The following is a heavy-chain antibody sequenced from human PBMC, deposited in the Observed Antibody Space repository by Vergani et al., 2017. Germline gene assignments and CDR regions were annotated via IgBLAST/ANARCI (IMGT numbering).Heavy chain of an antibody. CDR1: GFTFSSYG. Sequence: QVQLVESGGGVVQPGGSLRLSCAASGFTFSSYGMHWVRQAPGKGLEWVAFIRYDGSNKYYADSVKGRFTISRDNSKNTLYLQMNSLRAEDTAVYYCAKDFYPDYYDSSGHDYWGQGTLVTVSS. CDR3: AKDFYPDYYDSSGHDY. CDR2: IRYDGSNK. D-gene: IGHD3-22*01. J-gene: IGHJ4*02. V-gene: IGHV3-30*02.